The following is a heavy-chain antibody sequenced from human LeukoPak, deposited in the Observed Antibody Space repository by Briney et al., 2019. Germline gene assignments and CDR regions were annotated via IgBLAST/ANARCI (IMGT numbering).Heavy chain of an antibody. CDR3: ARVSEPYCSGGSCYDGFDY. V-gene: IGHV3-64*01. Sequence: TGGSLRLSCAASGFTFSSYAMHWVRQAPGKGLEYVSAISSNGGSTYYANSVKGRFTISRDNSKNTLYLQMGSLRGEDMAVYYCARVSEPYCSGGSCYDGFDYWGQGTLVTVSS. D-gene: IGHD2-15*01. CDR2: ISSNGGST. J-gene: IGHJ4*02. CDR1: GFTFSSYA.